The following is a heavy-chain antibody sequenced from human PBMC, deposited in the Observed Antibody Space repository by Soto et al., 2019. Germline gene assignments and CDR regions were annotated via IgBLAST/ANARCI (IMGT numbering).Heavy chain of an antibody. CDR3: ARDGKDIVLVPAAIDNWFDP. J-gene: IGHJ5*02. CDR2: INAGNGNT. D-gene: IGHD2-2*02. Sequence: ASVKVSCKASGYTFTSYAMHWVRQAPGQRLEWMGWINAGNGNTKYSQKFQGRVTITRDTSASTAYMELSSLRSEDTAVYYCARDGKDIVLVPAAIDNWFDPWGQGTLVTVSS. V-gene: IGHV1-3*01. CDR1: GYTFTSYA.